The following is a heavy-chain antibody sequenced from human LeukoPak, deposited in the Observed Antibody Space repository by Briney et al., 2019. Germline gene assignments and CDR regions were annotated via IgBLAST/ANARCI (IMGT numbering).Heavy chain of an antibody. Sequence: GGSLRLSCAASAFTFSDYSMNWVRQAPGKGLEWISYISGRSSTIYYADSVKGRFTISRDNAKNSLYLQMNSLRAEDTAVYYCARDTAARRPFDYWGQGTLVTVSS. J-gene: IGHJ4*02. CDR1: AFTFSDYS. V-gene: IGHV3-48*04. CDR2: ISGRSSTI. D-gene: IGHD6-6*01. CDR3: ARDTAARRPFDY.